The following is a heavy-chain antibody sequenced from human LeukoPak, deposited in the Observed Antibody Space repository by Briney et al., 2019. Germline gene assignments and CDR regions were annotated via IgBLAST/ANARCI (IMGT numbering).Heavy chain of an antibody. CDR1: GGTFSSYA. Sequence: ASVKVSCKASGGTFSSYAISWVRRAPGQGLEWMGGIIPIFGTANYAQKFQGRVTITADKSTSTAYMELSSLRSEDTAVYYCATFGGYDRYYFDYWGQGTLVTVSS. CDR3: ATFGGYDRYYFDY. J-gene: IGHJ4*02. V-gene: IGHV1-69*06. D-gene: IGHD5-12*01. CDR2: IIPIFGTA.